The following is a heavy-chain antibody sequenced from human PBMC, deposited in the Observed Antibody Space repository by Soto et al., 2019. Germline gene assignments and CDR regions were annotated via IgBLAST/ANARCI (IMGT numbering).Heavy chain of an antibody. CDR2: IWYDGSNK. V-gene: IGHV3-33*01. J-gene: IGHJ4*02. CDR1: GFTFSSYG. CDR3: ARDLGRGSAYYFDY. D-gene: IGHD3-16*01. Sequence: GGSLRLSCAASGFTFSSYGMHWVRQAPGKGLEWVAVIWYDGSNKYYADSVKGRFTISRDNSKNTLYLQMNSLRAEDTAVYYCARDLGRGSAYYFDYWGQGTLVTVSS.